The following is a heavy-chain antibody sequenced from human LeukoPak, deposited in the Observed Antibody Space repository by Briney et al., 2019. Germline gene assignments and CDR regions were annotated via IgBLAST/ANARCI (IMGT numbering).Heavy chain of an antibody. D-gene: IGHD1-20*01. J-gene: IGHJ3*02. CDR3: ARLVTAAEAFDI. CDR2: TYFSGTS. CDR1: GGSISSGDHY. V-gene: IGHV4-30-4*01. Sequence: PSETLSLTCTVSGGSISSGDHYWTWIRQTPGKGLEGIGYTYFSGTSYYNPSLRSRVTISVDTSEKQFSLRLSSVTAADTAVYYCARLVTAAEAFDIWGQGTMVTVSS.